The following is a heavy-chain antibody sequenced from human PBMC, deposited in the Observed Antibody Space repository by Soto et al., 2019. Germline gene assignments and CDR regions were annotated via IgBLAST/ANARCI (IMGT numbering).Heavy chain of an antibody. CDR3: AGDRENDFWSGYGPGDAFDI. CDR1: GYTFTSYG. V-gene: IGHV1-18*01. D-gene: IGHD3-3*01. J-gene: IGHJ3*02. Sequence: GASVKVSCKASGYTFTSYGISWVRQAPGQGLEWMGWISAYNGNTNYAQKLRGRVTMTTDTSTSTAYMELRSLRSDDTAVYYCAGDRENDFWSGYGPGDAFDIWGQGTMVTVSS. CDR2: ISAYNGNT.